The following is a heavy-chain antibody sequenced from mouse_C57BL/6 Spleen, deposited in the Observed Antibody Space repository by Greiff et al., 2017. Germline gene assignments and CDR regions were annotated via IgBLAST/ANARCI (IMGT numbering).Heavy chain of an antibody. Sequence: VQLQQSGPELVKPGASVKIPCKASGYTFTDYNMDWVKQSHGKSLEWIGDINPNNGGTIYNQKFKGKATLTVDKSSSTAYMEFRSLTTEDTAVYYCARRTGTYYFDYWGQGTTLTVSS. J-gene: IGHJ2*01. V-gene: IGHV1-18*01. CDR3: ARRTGTYYFDY. CDR2: INPNNGGT. CDR1: GYTFTDYN. D-gene: IGHD4-1*01.